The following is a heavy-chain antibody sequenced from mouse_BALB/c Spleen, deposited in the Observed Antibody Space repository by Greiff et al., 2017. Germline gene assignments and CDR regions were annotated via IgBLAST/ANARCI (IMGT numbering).Heavy chain of an antibody. CDR3: TRDQGYGILWFAY. J-gene: IGHJ3*01. CDR2: ISSGGSYT. D-gene: IGHD2-1*01. CDR1: GFTFSSYT. Sequence: EVKLVESGGGLVKPGGSLKLSCAASGFTFSSYTMSWVRQTPEKRLEWVATISSGGSYTYYPDSVKGRFTISRDNAKNTLYLQMSSLKSEDTAMYYCTRDQGYGILWFAYWGQGTLVTVSA. V-gene: IGHV5-6-4*01.